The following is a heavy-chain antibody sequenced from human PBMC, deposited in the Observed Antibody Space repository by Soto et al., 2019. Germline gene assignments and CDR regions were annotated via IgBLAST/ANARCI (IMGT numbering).Heavy chain of an antibody. Sequence: PGGSLRLSCAVSGFDFDAYHINWVHQGPGKGLEWISYISNTGGTRYYADSVRGRFTASRDNARKSAYLEMNNLSGDDAGVYYCAREGISRFDWDYWGQGTQVTVSS. CDR3: AREGISRFDWDY. J-gene: IGHJ4*02. D-gene: IGHD5-12*01. V-gene: IGHV3-48*01. CDR2: ISNTGGTR. CDR1: GFDFDAYH.